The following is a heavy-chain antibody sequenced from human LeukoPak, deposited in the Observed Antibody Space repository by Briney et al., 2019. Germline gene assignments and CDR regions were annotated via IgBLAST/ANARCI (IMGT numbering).Heavy chain of an antibody. CDR2: IYYSGST. CDR3: ARGVTDIVVVPAAIGWGYYYYGMDV. CDR1: GVSISSYY. Sequence: SETLSLTCTVSGVSISSYYWSWIRQPPGKGLEWIGYIYYSGSTNYNPSLKSRVTISVDTSKNQFSLKLSSVTAADTAVYYCARGVTDIVVVPAAIGWGYYYYGMDVWGQGTTVTVSS. J-gene: IGHJ6*02. D-gene: IGHD2-2*01. V-gene: IGHV4-59*01.